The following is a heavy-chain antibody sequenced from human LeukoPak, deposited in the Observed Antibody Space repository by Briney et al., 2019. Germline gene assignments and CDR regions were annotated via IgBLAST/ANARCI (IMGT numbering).Heavy chain of an antibody. CDR3: ARISGEHYGSGSYSWFDP. Sequence: SETLSLTCTVSGGSVSSSIYYWGWIRQPPGKGLEWIGEINHSGSTNYNPSLKSRVTISVDTSKNQFSLKLSSVTAADTAVYYCARISGEHYGSGSYSWFDPWGQGALVTVSS. CDR1: GGSVSSSIYY. J-gene: IGHJ5*02. V-gene: IGHV4-39*07. D-gene: IGHD3-10*01. CDR2: INHSGST.